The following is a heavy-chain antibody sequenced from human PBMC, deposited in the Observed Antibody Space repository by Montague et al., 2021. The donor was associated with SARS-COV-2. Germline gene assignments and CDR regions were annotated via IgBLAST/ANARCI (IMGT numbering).Heavy chain of an antibody. J-gene: IGHJ6*02. CDR3: ARVGRQRLVRFSGMDD. D-gene: IGHD6-25*01. Sequence: SQTLSLTCTVSGGSISSSSYYWGWIRQPPGKGLEWIGSIYYSGSTYYNPSLKSRVTISVDTSKNQFSLKLSSVTAADTAVYYCARVGRQRLVRFSGMDDGGQGTPVTVSS. V-gene: IGHV4-39*07. CDR1: GGSISSSSYY. CDR2: IYYSGST.